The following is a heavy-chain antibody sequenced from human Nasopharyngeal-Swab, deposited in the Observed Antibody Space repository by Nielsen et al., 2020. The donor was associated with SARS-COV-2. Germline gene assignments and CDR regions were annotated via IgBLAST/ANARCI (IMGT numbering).Heavy chain of an antibody. V-gene: IGHV4-39*01. J-gene: IGHJ5*02. D-gene: IGHD4-17*01. Sequence: PGKGLEWIGSIYYSGSTYYNPSLKSRVTISIDTSKNQFSLKLSSVTAADTAVYYCARLGYGDSNWFDPWGQGTLVTVSS. CDR2: IYYSGST. CDR3: ARLGYGDSNWFDP.